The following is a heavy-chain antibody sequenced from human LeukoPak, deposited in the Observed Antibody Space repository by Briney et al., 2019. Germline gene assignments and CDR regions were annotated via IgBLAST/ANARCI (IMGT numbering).Heavy chain of an antibody. J-gene: IGHJ4*02. CDR3: ARGDYYDTSGYYDQWSLDY. V-gene: IGHV4-39*07. CDR1: GFTFSSYG. D-gene: IGHD3-22*01. Sequence: GSLRLSCAASGFTFSSYGMYWVRQPPGKGLEWIGSIYYSGSTYYNPSLKSRVTISVDTSKNQFSLKLSSVTAADTAVYYCARGDYYDTSGYYDQWSLDYWGQGTLVTVSS. CDR2: IYYSGST.